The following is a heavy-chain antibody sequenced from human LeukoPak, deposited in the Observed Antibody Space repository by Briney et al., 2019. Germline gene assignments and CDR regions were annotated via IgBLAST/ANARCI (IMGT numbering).Heavy chain of an antibody. V-gene: IGHV3-21*04. J-gene: IGHJ4*02. CDR1: GFTFSSYS. CDR3: AKDFWSGYRDPHFDY. D-gene: IGHD3-3*01. Sequence: SGGSLRLSCAASGFTFSSYSMNWVRQAPGKGLEWVSSISSSSSYIYYADSVKGRFTISRDNAKNSLYLQMDSLRAEDTAVYYCAKDFWSGYRDPHFDYWGPGTLVTVSS. CDR2: ISSSSSYI.